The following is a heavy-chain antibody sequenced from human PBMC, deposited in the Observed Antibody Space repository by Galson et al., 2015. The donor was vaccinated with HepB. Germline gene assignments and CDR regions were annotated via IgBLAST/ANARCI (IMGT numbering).Heavy chain of an antibody. CDR1: GYTFTSYG. D-gene: IGHD3-10*01. CDR2: ISAYNGNT. Sequence: SVKVSCKASGYTFTSYGISWVRQAPGQGLEWMGWISAYNGNTNYAQKLQGRVTLTTDTSTSTAYMELRSLRSDDTAVYYCARDRGSRPSGYFDLWGRGTLVTVSS. CDR3: ARDRGSRPSGYFDL. J-gene: IGHJ2*01. V-gene: IGHV1-18*01.